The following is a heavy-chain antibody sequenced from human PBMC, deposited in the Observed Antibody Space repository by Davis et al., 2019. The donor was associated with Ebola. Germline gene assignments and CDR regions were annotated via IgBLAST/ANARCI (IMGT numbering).Heavy chain of an antibody. V-gene: IGHV3-7*03. CDR2: IRQDGNDQ. D-gene: IGHD1-26*01. CDR3: AKDTSNIWFDI. Sequence: GESLKISCAASGFTFSTYWMNWVRQAPGKGLEWVANIRQDGNDQYYVDSVKGRFTISRDNSKNTLYLQMNGLRVEDTAIYYCAKDTSNIWFDIWGQGTMVTVSS. J-gene: IGHJ3*02. CDR1: GFTFSTYW.